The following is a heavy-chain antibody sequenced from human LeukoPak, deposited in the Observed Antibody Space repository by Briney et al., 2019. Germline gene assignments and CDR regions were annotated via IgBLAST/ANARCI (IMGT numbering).Heavy chain of an antibody. V-gene: IGHV1-8*03. CDR1: GYTFTSYD. D-gene: IGHD6-13*01. J-gene: IGHJ4*02. CDR3: ARGLRYSSSWSFDY. Sequence: ASVKVSCKASGYTFTSYDINWVRQATGQGLEWMGWMNPSSGNTGYAQKFQGRVTITRNTSRNTAYMELSSLRSEDTAVYYCARGLRYSSSWSFDYWGQGTLVTVSS. CDR2: MNPSSGNT.